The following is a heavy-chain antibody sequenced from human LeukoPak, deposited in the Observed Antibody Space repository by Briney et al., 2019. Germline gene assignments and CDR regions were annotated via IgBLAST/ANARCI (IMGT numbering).Heavy chain of an antibody. CDR1: GYTSTDYH. J-gene: IGHJ4*02. CDR3: ARVLIPTLVTSNFDY. D-gene: IGHD2-21*02. V-gene: IGHV1-2*02. CDR2: INTNNGAT. Sequence: ASVKVSCRASGYTSTDYHLYWVRQAPGQGLEWMGWINTNNGATHYAQKFQGRVTLTRDTSISTAYMDLSRLTSDDTAVYYCARVLIPTLVTSNFDYWGQGTLVTVSS.